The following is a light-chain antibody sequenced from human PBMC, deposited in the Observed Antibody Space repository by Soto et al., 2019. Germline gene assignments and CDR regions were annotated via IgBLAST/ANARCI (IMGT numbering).Light chain of an antibody. CDR3: QQSYSSPWT. CDR2: AAS. J-gene: IGKJ1*01. CDR1: QTITNY. Sequence: DIQMTQSPSSLSASVGDRVTITCRASQTITNYLNWYQQKPGKAPKLLIYAASTLLSGVPSRFSGGGSGTEFTLTIDSLQPDDFATYYCQQSYSSPWTFGLRTKVEIK. V-gene: IGKV1-39*01.